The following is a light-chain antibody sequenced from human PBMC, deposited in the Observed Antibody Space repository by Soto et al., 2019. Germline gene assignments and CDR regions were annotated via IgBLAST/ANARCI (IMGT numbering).Light chain of an antibody. Sequence: QPVLTQPPSASASLGASVKLTCTLSSGHNSYAIAWHQQQPEKGPRYLMKLNSDGSHSKGDGIPDRFSGSSSGAERYLTISSLQSEDEADYYCQTWSTDIRVFGGGTKVTFL. CDR2: LNSDGSH. CDR1: SGHNSYA. V-gene: IGLV4-69*01. CDR3: QTWSTDIRV. J-gene: IGLJ3*02.